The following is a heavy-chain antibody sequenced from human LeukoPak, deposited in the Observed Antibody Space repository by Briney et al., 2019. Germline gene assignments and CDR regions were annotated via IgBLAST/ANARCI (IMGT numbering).Heavy chain of an antibody. CDR2: IYHSGST. V-gene: IGHV4-38-2*01. CDR1: RYSISSGYY. J-gene: IGHJ4*02. Sequence: SETLSLTCAVSRYSISSGYYWGWIRQPPGKGLEWIGSIYHSGSTYYNPSLKSRVTISVDTSENQFSLKLGSVTAADTAVYYCARGVVVISSGDYWGQGTLVTVSS. D-gene: IGHD3-22*01. CDR3: ARGVVVISSGDY.